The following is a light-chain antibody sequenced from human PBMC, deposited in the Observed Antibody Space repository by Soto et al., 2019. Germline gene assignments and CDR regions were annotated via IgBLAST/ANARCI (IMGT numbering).Light chain of an antibody. CDR1: SRDIGVYNY. CDR3: TSFTTTNIWV. Sequence: SALTQPASVSGSPGQSITISCTGTSRDIGVYNYVSWYQQYPGKAPKLIICEVTNRPSGVSSRFSGSKSGSTASLTISGRRPEDEADYYCTSFTTTNIWVFGGGTQLTVL. V-gene: IGLV2-14*01. CDR2: EVT. J-gene: IGLJ3*02.